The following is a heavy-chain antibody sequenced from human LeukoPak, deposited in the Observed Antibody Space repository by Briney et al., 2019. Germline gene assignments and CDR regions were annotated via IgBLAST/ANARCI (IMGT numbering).Heavy chain of an antibody. D-gene: IGHD5-24*01. CDR3: ARVRGEMATHFVDY. CDR1: GYTFTGYY. J-gene: IGHJ4*02. Sequence: ASVKVSCKASGYTFTGYYMHWVRQAPGQGLEWMGWINPNSGGTNYAQKFQGRVTMTRDTSISTAYMELSRLRSDDTAVYYCARVRGEMATHFVDYWGQGTLVTVSS. V-gene: IGHV1-2*02. CDR2: INPNSGGT.